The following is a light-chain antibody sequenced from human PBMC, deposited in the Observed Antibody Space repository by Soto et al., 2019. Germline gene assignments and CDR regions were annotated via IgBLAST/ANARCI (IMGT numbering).Light chain of an antibody. V-gene: IGLV2-23*01. CDR3: CSYAGSSTFYV. J-gene: IGLJ1*01. Sequence: QSALTQPAFVSGSLGQSTTISCTGTNSDVGSYNFVSWYQQHPGKAPKLMIYEGSKRPSGVSNRFSGSKSGNTASLTISGLQAEDEADYYCCSYAGSSTFYVFGTGTKLTVL. CDR2: EGS. CDR1: NSDVGSYNF.